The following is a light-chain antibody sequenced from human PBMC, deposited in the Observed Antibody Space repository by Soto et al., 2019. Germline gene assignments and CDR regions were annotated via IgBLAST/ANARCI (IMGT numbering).Light chain of an antibody. Sequence: EIVLTQSPATLSLSPGERATLSCRASQSVSSYLAWYQQRPGQAPRLLLYGASNRATGTPARFSGSGSGTDFTLTISSLEPEDSAVYYCQQRSNRLAFGGGTKVDIK. CDR2: GAS. CDR1: QSVSSY. J-gene: IGKJ4*01. V-gene: IGKV3-11*01. CDR3: QQRSNRLA.